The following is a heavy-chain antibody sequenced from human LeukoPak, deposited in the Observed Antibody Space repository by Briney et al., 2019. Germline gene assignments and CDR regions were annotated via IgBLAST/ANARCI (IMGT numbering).Heavy chain of an antibody. CDR2: IKQDGSEK. CDR3: ARSQLGAFDI. Sequence: GGSLRLSCAASGFSISSYWMSWVHQAPGKGLEWVANIKQDGSEKYYVDSVKGRFTISRDNAKNSLSLQMNNLRAEDTAVYYCARSQLGAFDIWGQGTMVTVSS. V-gene: IGHV3-7*01. CDR1: GFSISSYW. J-gene: IGHJ3*02. D-gene: IGHD6-6*01.